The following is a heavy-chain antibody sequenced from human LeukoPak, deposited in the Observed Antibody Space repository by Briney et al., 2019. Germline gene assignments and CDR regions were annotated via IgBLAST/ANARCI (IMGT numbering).Heavy chain of an antibody. D-gene: IGHD3-22*01. Sequence: PSEALSLTCTVSGGSISSSSYYWGWIRQPPGKGLEWIGSIYYSGSTYHNQSFKSRVTISVDTSKNQFSLKVTSVTAADTAVYYCARQYYDSSGYYPWYFDYWGQGTLVTVSS. CDR3: ARQYYDSSGYYPWYFDY. CDR1: GGSISSSSYY. J-gene: IGHJ4*02. V-gene: IGHV4-39*01. CDR2: IYYSGST.